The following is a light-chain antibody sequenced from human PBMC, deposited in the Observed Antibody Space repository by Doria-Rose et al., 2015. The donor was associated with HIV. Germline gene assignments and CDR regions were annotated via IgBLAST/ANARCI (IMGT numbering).Light chain of an antibody. V-gene: IGKV2-28*01. CDR1: QSLLHTIGYNY. CDR2: LGS. Sequence: TQSPLSLPVTPGQPAPISCRSSQSLLHTIGYNYLDWYLQKPEQSPQLLIYLGSNRASGVPDRFSGSGSGTDFTLKISRVEAEDVGVYYCMQALQTPYTFGQGTKLEIK. CDR3: MQALQTPYT. J-gene: IGKJ2*01.